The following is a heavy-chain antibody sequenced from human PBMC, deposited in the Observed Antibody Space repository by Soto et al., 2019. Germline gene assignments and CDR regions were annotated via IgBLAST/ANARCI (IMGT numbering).Heavy chain of an antibody. J-gene: IGHJ4*02. V-gene: IGHV3-21*01. CDR1: GFTFSSYS. D-gene: IGHD2-15*01. CDR3: ARDSRYCSGGSCYEIGIDFLDPHLDY. CDR2: ISSSSSYI. Sequence: EVQLVESGGGLVKPGGSLRLSCAASGFTFSSYSMNWVRQAPGKGLEWVSSISSSSSYIYYADSVKGRFTISRDNAKNSLYLQMNSLRAEDTAVYYCARDSRYCSGGSCYEIGIDFLDPHLDYWGQGTLVTVSS.